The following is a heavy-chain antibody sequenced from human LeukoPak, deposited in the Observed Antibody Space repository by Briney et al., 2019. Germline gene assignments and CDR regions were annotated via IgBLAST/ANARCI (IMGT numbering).Heavy chain of an antibody. D-gene: IGHD3-9*01. CDR1: GFIFNTYN. V-gene: IGHV3-21*01. CDR3: ATSKNYGINIGNFDS. Sequence: TGGSLRLSCAASGFIFNTYNMHWVRQAPGKGLEWVSSITRSSAYIFYADSVKGRFTISRDDAQNSLYLQMDSLRAEDTAVYYCATSKNYGINIGNFDSWGQGTLVTVSS. J-gene: IGHJ4*02. CDR2: ITRSSAYI.